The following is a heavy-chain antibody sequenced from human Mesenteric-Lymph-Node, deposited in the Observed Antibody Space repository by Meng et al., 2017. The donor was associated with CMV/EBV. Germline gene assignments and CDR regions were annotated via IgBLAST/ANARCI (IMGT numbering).Heavy chain of an antibody. V-gene: IGHV4-59*01. J-gene: IGHJ6*02. Sequence: GSLRLSCTVSGASISTYYWTWIRQPPGKGLEWIGYFYYTGYTNYNPSLKSRATISADTSKNRFSLKLSSVTAADTAVYYCATGTYYCSTTSCYPDVWGQGTTVTVSS. D-gene: IGHD2-2*01. CDR1: GASISTYY. CDR3: ATGTYYCSTTSCYPDV. CDR2: FYYTGYT.